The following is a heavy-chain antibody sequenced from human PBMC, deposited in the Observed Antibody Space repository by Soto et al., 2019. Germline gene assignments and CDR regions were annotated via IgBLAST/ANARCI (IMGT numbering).Heavy chain of an antibody. Sequence: ASVKVSCKASGGTFSSYAISWVRQAPGQGLEWMGGIIPIFGTANYAQKFQGRVTITADESTSTAYMELSSLRSEDTAVYYCARMDYYDSSGYYGPDYWGQGTLVTVPQ. CDR1: GGTFSSYA. CDR2: IIPIFGTA. CDR3: ARMDYYDSSGYYGPDY. J-gene: IGHJ4*02. V-gene: IGHV1-69*13. D-gene: IGHD3-22*01.